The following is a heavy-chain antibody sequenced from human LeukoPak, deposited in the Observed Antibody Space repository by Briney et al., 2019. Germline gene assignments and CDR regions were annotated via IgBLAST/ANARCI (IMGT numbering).Heavy chain of an antibody. Sequence: ASVKVSCKASGYTFTSYGISWVRQAPGQGLEWMGWINPNSGGTNYAQKFQGRVTMTRDTSISTAYMELSRLRSDDTAVYYCARMVRGVEDAFDIWGQGTMVTVSS. V-gene: IGHV1-2*02. J-gene: IGHJ3*02. D-gene: IGHD3-10*01. CDR1: GYTFTSYG. CDR2: INPNSGGT. CDR3: ARMVRGVEDAFDI.